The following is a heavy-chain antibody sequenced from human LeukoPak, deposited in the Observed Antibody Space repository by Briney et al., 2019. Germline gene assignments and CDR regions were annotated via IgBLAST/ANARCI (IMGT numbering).Heavy chain of an antibody. CDR3: AKDLRYCRSTSCYESFDY. CDR2: ISGSGGST. V-gene: IGHV3-23*01. D-gene: IGHD2-2*01. CDR1: GFTFSSYA. J-gene: IGHJ4*02. Sequence: GGSLRLSCAASGFTFSSYAMSWVRQAPGKGLEWVSAISGSGGSTYCADSVKGRFTISRDNSKNTLYLQMNSLRAEDTAVYYCAKDLRYCRSTSCYESFDYWGQGTLVTVSS.